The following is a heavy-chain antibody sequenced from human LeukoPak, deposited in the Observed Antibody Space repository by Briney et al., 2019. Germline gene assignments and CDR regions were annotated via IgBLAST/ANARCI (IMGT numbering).Heavy chain of an antibody. CDR1: GFNFSSYG. D-gene: IGHD2-15*01. CDR3: AKPRAVVVAASFDY. CDR2: IRYDGSNK. Sequence: GGDLRLSCAATGFNFSSYGLHWLRQAPGKGLEWVAFIRYDGSNKYYEDSVKGRFTISRDNSKNTLYLQMNSLRAEDTAVYYCAKPRAVVVAASFDYWGQGTLVTVSS. V-gene: IGHV3-30*02. J-gene: IGHJ4*02.